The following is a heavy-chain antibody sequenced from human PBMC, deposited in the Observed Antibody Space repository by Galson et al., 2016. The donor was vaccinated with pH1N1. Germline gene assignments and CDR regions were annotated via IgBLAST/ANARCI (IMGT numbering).Heavy chain of an antibody. V-gene: IGHV3-21*05. CDR1: GFTFSSYN. D-gene: IGHD6-19*01. CDR3: ARDLPSLTVAGPMDS. CDR2: ISTSSTYI. J-gene: IGHJ4*02. Sequence: SLRLSCAASGFTFSSYNMNWVRQAPGKGLEWVSLISTSSTYIYYADSLKGRFTISRDNAKNSLYLQMNSLRVEDTAVYYCARDLPSLTVAGPMDSWGRGTLVIVSS.